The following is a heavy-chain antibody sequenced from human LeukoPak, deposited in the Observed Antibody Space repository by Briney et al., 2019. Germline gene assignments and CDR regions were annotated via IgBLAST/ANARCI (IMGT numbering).Heavy chain of an antibody. Sequence: PGGSLRLSCAASGFTFSNDWMSWVRQAPGKGLEWVGLIKGKAGGETTHYAAPVKGRFTISRDDSRNTLYLQMNSLKTEDTALYYCAKDVPLTGGRSLLYWGQGTLVSVSS. CDR2: IKGKAGGETT. V-gene: IGHV3-15*01. D-gene: IGHD2-8*02. CDR1: GFTFSNDW. J-gene: IGHJ4*02. CDR3: AKDVPLTGGRSLLY.